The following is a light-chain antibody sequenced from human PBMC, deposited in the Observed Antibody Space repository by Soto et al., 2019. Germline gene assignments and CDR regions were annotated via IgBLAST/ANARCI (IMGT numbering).Light chain of an antibody. V-gene: IGKV1-5*01. J-gene: IGKJ5*01. CDR2: DAS. CDR1: QSISGW. Sequence: DIQMTQSPSTLSASVGDRVTITRRASQSISGWLAWYQQKPGKAPKLLIYDASTLETGVPSRFSGSGSGTEFTLTISRLQSDDFATYYCQQHNGYAPITFGQGTRLEI. CDR3: QQHNGYAPIT.